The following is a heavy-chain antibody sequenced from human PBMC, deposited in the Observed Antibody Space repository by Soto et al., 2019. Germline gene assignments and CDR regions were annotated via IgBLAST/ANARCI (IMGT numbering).Heavy chain of an antibody. V-gene: IGHV4-31*03. D-gene: IGHD4-4*01. J-gene: IGHJ5*02. CDR2: IYYSGST. Sequence: QVQLQESGPGLVKPSQTLSLTCTVSGGSISSGGYYWSWIRQHPGKGLEWIGYIYYSGSTYYNPSLMRRVTISVDTSKKQFSLELSSVTAADTAVYYCARVMTTVTTSWFDPWGQGTLVTVSS. CDR3: ARVMTTVTTSWFDP. CDR1: GGSISSGGYY.